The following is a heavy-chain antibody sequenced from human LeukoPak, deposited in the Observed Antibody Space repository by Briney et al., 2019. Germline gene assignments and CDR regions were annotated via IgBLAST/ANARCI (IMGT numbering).Heavy chain of an antibody. J-gene: IGHJ4*02. D-gene: IGHD3-22*01. CDR3: ARGDSSGYKRSALYFDY. CDR1: GGSISSSSCY. V-gene: IGHV4-39*07. CDR2: IYHSGST. Sequence: SETLSLTCTVSGGSISSSSCYWGWIRQPPGKGLEWIGSIYHSGSTYYNPSLKSRVTISVDTSKNQFSLKLSSVTAADTAVYYCARGDSSGYKRSALYFDYWGQGTLVTVSS.